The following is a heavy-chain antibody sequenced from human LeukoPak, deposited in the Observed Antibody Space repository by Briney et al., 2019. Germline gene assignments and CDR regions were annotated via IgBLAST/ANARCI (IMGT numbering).Heavy chain of an antibody. J-gene: IGHJ4*02. V-gene: IGHV1-24*01. CDR1: GYTLTELS. CDR2: FDPEDGET. CDR3: ARGRGYSYGDYFDY. Sequence: ASVKVSCKVSGYTLTELSMHWVRQAPGKGLEWMGGFDPEDGETIYAQKFQGRVTITADESTSTAYMELSSLRSEDTAVYYCARGRGYSYGDYFDYWGQGTLVTVSS. D-gene: IGHD5-18*01.